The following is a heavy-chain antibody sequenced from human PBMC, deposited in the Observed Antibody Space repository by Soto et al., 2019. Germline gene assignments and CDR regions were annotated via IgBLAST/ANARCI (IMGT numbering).Heavy chain of an antibody. D-gene: IGHD6-19*01. CDR1: GFTFSNYG. CDR3: ANGWSKALDI. CDR2: ISYDGSTK. J-gene: IGHJ3*02. V-gene: IGHV3-30*18. Sequence: QVQLVESGGGVVQPGTSLRLSCVGSGFTFSNYGIHWVRQAPGKGPEWVAVISYDGSTKFYADSVKGRFTISRDNSRNTVFLQINSLRGEDTAEYYCANGWSKALDIWGQGTMVTVSS.